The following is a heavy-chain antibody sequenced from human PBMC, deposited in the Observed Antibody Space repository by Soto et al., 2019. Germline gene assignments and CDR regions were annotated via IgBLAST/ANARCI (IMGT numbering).Heavy chain of an antibody. CDR1: GFTFSSYG. D-gene: IGHD5-12*01. CDR2: ISYDGTNN. CDR3: ARGRQVARRRDAFDI. Sequence: SLRLSCAASGFTFSSYGMHWVRQAPGKGLEWVAVISYDGTNNYYTESVKGRFTISRDNSKNTLFLQMNSLRAEDTAVYYCARGRQVARRRDAFDIWSQGTMVTVSS. J-gene: IGHJ3*02. V-gene: IGHV3-30*03.